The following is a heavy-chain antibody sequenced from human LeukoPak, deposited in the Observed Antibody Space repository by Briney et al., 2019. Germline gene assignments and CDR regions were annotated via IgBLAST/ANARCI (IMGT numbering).Heavy chain of an antibody. CDR1: GGSISSGDYY. Sequence: SQTLSLTCTVSGGSISSGDYYWSWIRQPPGKGLEWIGYIYYSGSTYYNPSLKSRVTISVDTSKNQFSLKLSSVTAADTAVYYCARDVVSGSYPHFDYWGQGTLVTVSS. CDR3: ARDVVSGSYPHFDY. V-gene: IGHV4-30-4*01. D-gene: IGHD1-26*01. J-gene: IGHJ4*02. CDR2: IYYSGST.